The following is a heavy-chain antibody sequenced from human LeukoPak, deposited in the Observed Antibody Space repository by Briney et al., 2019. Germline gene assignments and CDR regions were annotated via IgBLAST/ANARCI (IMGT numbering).Heavy chain of an antibody. CDR2: ISSSGSTI. CDR3: AGVRADLEGYFDY. D-gene: IGHD6-19*01. Sequence: PGGSLRLSCAASGFTFSDYYMSWIRQAPGKGLEWVSYISSSGSTIYYADSVKGRFTISRDNAKNSLYLQMNSLRAEDTAVYYCAGVRADLEGYFDYWGQGTLVTVSS. J-gene: IGHJ4*02. CDR1: GFTFSDYY. V-gene: IGHV3-11*01.